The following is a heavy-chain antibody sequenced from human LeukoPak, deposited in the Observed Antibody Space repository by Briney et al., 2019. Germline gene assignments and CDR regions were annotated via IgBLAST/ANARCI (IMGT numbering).Heavy chain of an antibody. CDR3: ARDRTNYYDSSGYWDY. Sequence: GGALRLSCAASGFTFSSYSMNCGRQAPGKGRGWGSSISSSRSYIYYADSVKGGFTISRDNAKNTRYLQMNSLRAEDTAVYYCARDRTNYYDSSGYWDYWGQGTLVTVSS. J-gene: IGHJ4*02. V-gene: IGHV3-21*01. CDR2: ISSSRSYI. CDR1: GFTFSSYS. D-gene: IGHD3-22*01.